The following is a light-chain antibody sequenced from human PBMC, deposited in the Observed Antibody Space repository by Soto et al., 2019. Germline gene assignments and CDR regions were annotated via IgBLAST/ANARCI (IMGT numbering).Light chain of an antibody. V-gene: IGKV2-28*01. CDR2: LGS. Sequence: DIVMTQSPRSLPVTPGEPASISCRSSQSLLHITGYNYLDWYLQKPGQSPQLVIYLGSNRASGVPDRFSGSGSGTDFTLKISRVEAEDVGVYYCMQALQTPYTFGQGTKLEIK. CDR1: QSLLHITGYNY. CDR3: MQALQTPYT. J-gene: IGKJ2*01.